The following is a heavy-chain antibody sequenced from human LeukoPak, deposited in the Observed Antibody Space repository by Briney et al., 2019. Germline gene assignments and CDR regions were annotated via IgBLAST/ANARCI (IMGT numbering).Heavy chain of an antibody. CDR2: FDPEDGET. V-gene: IGHV1-24*01. CDR3: ATARYADDSSGYYGD. Sequence: ASVKVSCKVSGYTLTELSMHWVRQAPGKGLEWMGGFDPEDGETIYAQKFQGRVTMIEDTSTDTAYMELSSLRSEDTAVYYCATARYADDSSGYYGDWGQGTLVTVSS. D-gene: IGHD3-22*01. CDR1: GYTLTELS. J-gene: IGHJ4*02.